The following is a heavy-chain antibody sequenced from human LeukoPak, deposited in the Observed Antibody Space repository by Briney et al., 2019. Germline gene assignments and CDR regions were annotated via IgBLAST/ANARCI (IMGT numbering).Heavy chain of an antibody. CDR3: AKDQRGSGSYGYFDY. V-gene: IGHV3-23*01. J-gene: IGHJ4*02. Sequence: GGSLRLSCAASGFTLGSYAMNWFRQAPGKGLEWVSSISEGGANRYYADSVKGRFTISRDNAKNTLYLQMNSLSAEDTALYYCAKDQRGSGSYGYFDYWGQGTLVTVSS. D-gene: IGHD3-10*01. CDR2: ISEGGANR. CDR1: GFTLGSYA.